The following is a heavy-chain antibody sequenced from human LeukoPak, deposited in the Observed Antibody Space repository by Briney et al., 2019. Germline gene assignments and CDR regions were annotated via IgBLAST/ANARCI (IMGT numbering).Heavy chain of an antibody. CDR1: EFTFRNAW. Sequence: GGSLRLSCAASEFTFRNAWMSWVRQAPGKGLEWVANIKQDGSEKYYVDSVKGRFTISRDNAKNSLYLQMNSLRAEDTAVYYCARDRGSGWYLAFGIWGQGTMVTVSS. CDR2: IKQDGSEK. J-gene: IGHJ3*02. V-gene: IGHV3-7*01. CDR3: ARDRGSGWYLAFGI. D-gene: IGHD6-19*01.